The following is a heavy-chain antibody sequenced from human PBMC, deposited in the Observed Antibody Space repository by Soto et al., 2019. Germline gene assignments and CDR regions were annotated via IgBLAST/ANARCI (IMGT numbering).Heavy chain of an antibody. CDR2: ISGSGSTI. CDR1: GFTFSSYA. J-gene: IGHJ4*02. CDR3: AKVFYYYDSSGYYYFDY. Sequence: PGGSLRLSCAASGFTFSSYAVSWVRQAPGKGPAWISSISGSGSTIYYADSVKGRFTISRDNYKNTLYLQMTSLRAEDTAVYYSAKVFYYYDSSGYYYFDYWGQGTLVTVSS. V-gene: IGHV3-23*01. D-gene: IGHD3-22*01.